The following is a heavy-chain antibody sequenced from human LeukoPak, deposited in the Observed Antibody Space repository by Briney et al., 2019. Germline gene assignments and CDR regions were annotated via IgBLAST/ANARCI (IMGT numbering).Heavy chain of an antibody. CDR1: GSRFTSYW. Sequence: GGSLKISCQGCGSRFTSYWIGWVRQMPGKGLEWMGIIYPGDSDTIYSPSFQGQVTISADKSTSTANLQWSSLKASDTAMYYCARSGGNYYSIWGQGTMVTVSS. D-gene: IGHD1-26*01. V-gene: IGHV5-51*01. J-gene: IGHJ3*02. CDR2: IYPGDSDT. CDR3: ARSGGNYYSI.